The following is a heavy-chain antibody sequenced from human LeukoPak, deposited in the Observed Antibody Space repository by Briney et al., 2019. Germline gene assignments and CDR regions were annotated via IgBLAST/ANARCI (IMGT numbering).Heavy chain of an antibody. CDR3: LYSSSSGDY. CDR1: GFTFSSYG. D-gene: IGHD6-13*01. V-gene: IGHV3-30*03. Sequence: PGGSLRLSCAASGFTFSSYGMHWVRQAPGKGLEWVAVISYDGSNKYYADSVKGRFTISRDNFENTLYLQMNSLRAEDTAVYYCLYSSSSGDYWGQGTLVTVSS. J-gene: IGHJ4*02. CDR2: ISYDGSNK.